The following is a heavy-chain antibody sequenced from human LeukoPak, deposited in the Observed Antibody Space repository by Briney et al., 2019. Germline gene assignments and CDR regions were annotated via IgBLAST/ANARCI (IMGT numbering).Heavy chain of an antibody. D-gene: IGHD6-6*01. CDR3: ARYSSSSGGASYYLDY. CDR2: ISGDGSVT. J-gene: IGHJ4*01. Sequence: PGGSLRLSCTGSGFTLRNYWMHWVRQVSGKRLVWVSRISGDGSVTNYADSVQGRFTISRDNAENILYLQINNLRSEDTAVYYCARYSSSSGGASYYLDYWGLGTLVTVSS. CDR1: GFTLRNYW. V-gene: IGHV3-74*01.